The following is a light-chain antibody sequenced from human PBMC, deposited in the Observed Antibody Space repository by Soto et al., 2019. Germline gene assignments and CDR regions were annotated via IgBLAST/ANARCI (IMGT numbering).Light chain of an antibody. CDR2: QAS. J-gene: IGKJ1*01. Sequence: DIHMTQSPSTLSASVGDRLTITCRASQSVSTSLAWYQQKPGIAPKLLIYQASSLENGVPSRFSGSGSGTEFTLTISSLQPDNFATYYCKQYNSYRTFGQGTKVDIK. CDR1: QSVSTS. V-gene: IGKV1-5*03. CDR3: KQYNSYRT.